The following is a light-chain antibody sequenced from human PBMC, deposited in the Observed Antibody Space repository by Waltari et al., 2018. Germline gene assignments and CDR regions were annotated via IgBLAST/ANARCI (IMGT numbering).Light chain of an antibody. CDR1: SRDVATYNL. CDR2: DVT. J-gene: IGLJ3*02. Sequence: QSALTQPASVSGSLGQSFTISCTGTSRDVATYNLVSCYQQHPGKAPKLLIFDVTARPSGVSNRFSGSKSGNTASLTISGLQAEDEADYYCCSYAGNFIWVFGGGTKLTVL. CDR3: CSYAGNFIWV. V-gene: IGLV2-23*02.